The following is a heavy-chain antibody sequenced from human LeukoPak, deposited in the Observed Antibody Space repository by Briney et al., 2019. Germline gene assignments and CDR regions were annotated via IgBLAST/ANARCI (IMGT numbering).Heavy chain of an antibody. V-gene: IGHV1-8*01. D-gene: IGHD2-15*01. CDR2: MNPNSGNT. CDR1: GYTFTNYD. CDR3: ARGNGYCSGGSCYDY. J-gene: IGHJ4*02. Sequence: GASVKVSCKASGYTFTNYDINWVRQATGQGLEWMGWMNPNSGNTGYAQKFQGRVTMTRDTSISTAYMQLSSLRSEDTAVYYCARGNGYCSGGSCYDYWGQGTLVTVSS.